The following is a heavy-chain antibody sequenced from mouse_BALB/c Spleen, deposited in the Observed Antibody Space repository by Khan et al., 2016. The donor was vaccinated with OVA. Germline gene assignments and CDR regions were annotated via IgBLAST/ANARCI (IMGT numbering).Heavy chain of an antibody. CDR1: GYTFTNYG. CDR3: ARPPYFSYTLDY. CDR2: INTYTGEP. Sequence: QIQLVQSGPELKKPGETVKISCKASGYTFTNYGMNWVKQAPGKGLKWMGFINTYTGEPTYADDFKGRFAFSLETSASTAYLQINNLKNEDTATYFCARPPYFSYTLDYWGQGTSVTVSS. V-gene: IGHV9-3-1*01. J-gene: IGHJ4*01. D-gene: IGHD2-10*01.